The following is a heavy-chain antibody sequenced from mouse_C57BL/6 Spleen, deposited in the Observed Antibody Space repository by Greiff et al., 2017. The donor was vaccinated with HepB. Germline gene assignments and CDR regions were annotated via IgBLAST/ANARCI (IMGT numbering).Heavy chain of an antibody. J-gene: IGHJ4*01. D-gene: IGHD1-1*01. CDR1: GYAFSSYW. CDR3: ARKGVVARRGAMDY. V-gene: IGHV1-80*01. CDR2: IYPGDGDT. Sequence: QVQLQQSGAELVKPGASVKISCKASGYAFSSYWMNWVKQRPGKGLEWIGQIYPGDGDTNSNGKFKGKATLTADKSSSTAYMQLSSLTSEDSAVYFCARKGVVARRGAMDYWGQGTSVTVSS.